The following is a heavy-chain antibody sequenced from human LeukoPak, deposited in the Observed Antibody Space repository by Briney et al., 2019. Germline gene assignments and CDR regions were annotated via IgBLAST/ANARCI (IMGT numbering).Heavy chain of an antibody. Sequence: GRSLRLSCAASGFTFSNYAMHWARQAPGKGLEWVAFISHDRSNNCHADSVKGRFTISRDNSKNTLYPQMNSLTDEDTAVYYCARDLSGSYMSDYWGQGTLVTVSS. J-gene: IGHJ4*02. CDR1: GFTFSNYA. V-gene: IGHV3-30-3*01. CDR3: ARDLSGSYMSDY. D-gene: IGHD3-10*01. CDR2: ISHDRSNN.